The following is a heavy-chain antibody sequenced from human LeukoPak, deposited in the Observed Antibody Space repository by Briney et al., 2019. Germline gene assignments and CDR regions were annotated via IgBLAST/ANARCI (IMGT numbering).Heavy chain of an antibody. CDR2: ISGSGGST. D-gene: IGHD3-22*01. J-gene: IGHJ4*02. Sequence: GGSLRLSCAASGFTFSSYAMSWVRQAPGKGLEWASAISGSGGSTYYADSVKGRFTISRDNSKNTLYLQMNSLRAEDTAVYYCAKTARKYYYDSSGYLDYWGQGTLVTVFS. CDR1: GFTFSSYA. CDR3: AKTARKYYYDSSGYLDY. V-gene: IGHV3-23*01.